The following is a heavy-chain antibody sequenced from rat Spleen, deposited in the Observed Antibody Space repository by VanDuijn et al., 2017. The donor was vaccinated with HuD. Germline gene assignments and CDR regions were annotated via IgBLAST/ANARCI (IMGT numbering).Heavy chain of an antibody. D-gene: IGHD1-2*01. Sequence: VQLVESDGGLVQPGKSLKLSCSASGFTFSSYGMHWIRQAPGKGLDWVAYISSSSGTVYADAVKGRFTISRDNSKNTLYLQLSSLKSEDTAIYYCARHSLYYYSRYIHEYFDNWGQGVMVTVSS. CDR2: ISSSSGT. CDR3: ARHSLYYYSRYIHEYFDN. CDR1: GFTFSSYG. J-gene: IGHJ2*01. V-gene: IGHV5-62*01.